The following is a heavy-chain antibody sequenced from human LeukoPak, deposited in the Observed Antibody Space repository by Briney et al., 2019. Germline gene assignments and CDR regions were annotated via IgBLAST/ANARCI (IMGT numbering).Heavy chain of an antibody. D-gene: IGHD5-24*01. J-gene: IGHJ4*02. CDR2: IKQDGSEK. Sequence: PGGSLRLSCAAPGFTFSSYWMSWVRQAPGKGLGWVANIKQDGSEKYYVDSVKGRFTISRDKAKNSLYLQMNSLRAEDTAVYYCASWRWLQSDVDYWGQGTLVTVSS. CDR1: GFTFSSYW. CDR3: ASWRWLQSDVDY. V-gene: IGHV3-7*01.